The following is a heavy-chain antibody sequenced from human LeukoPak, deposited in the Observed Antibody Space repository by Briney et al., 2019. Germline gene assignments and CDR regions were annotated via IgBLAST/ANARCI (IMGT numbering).Heavy chain of an antibody. CDR2: IYYGGNT. CDR3: ARGVGMVRVGY. J-gene: IGHJ4*02. D-gene: IGHD3-10*01. CDR1: GGSISSYY. Sequence: SETLSLTCTVSGGSISSYYWSWIRQPPGKGLEWIGYIYYGGNTNYNPSLKSRVTLSVDTSKNQFSLKLSSVTAADTAVYYCARGVGMVRVGYWGQGTLVTVSS. V-gene: IGHV4-59*01.